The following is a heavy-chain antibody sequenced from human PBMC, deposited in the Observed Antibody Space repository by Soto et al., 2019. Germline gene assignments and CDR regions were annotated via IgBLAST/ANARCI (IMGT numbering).Heavy chain of an antibody. V-gene: IGHV1-2*02. CDR1: GYIFTDFF. D-gene: IGHD4-4*01. Sequence: QVQLVQSGTEVRKPGASVKVSCKTSGYIFTDFFVHWIRQAPGQGLEWLGWVNPKDGDTEYAQKVLCRVSMTRDTSTNTVYMEMTRLTSNDTAVYYCGRVPAPGRPVTTYYWGQGSLV. CDR2: VNPKDGDT. CDR3: GRVPAPGRPVTTYY. J-gene: IGHJ4*02.